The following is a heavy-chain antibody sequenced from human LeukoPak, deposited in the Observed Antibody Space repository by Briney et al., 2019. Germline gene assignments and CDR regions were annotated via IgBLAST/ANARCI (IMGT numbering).Heavy chain of an antibody. CDR3: AREGSDGYLFDY. J-gene: IGHJ4*02. CDR2: TYYRSKWYN. CDR1: GDSVSSNSAT. D-gene: IGHD3-16*01. V-gene: IGHV6-1*01. Sequence: SQTLSLTCAISGDSVSSNSATWDWIRQSPSRGLEWLGRTYYRSKWYNDYAVSVKSRVTINPDTSKNQFPLQLNSVTPEDTAVYYCAREGSDGYLFDYWGQGSLVIVSS.